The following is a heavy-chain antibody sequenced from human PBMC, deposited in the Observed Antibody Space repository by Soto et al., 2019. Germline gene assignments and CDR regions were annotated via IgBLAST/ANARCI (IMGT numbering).Heavy chain of an antibody. CDR3: SSRQCGGDWPHI. CDR1: GFTFSSYS. V-gene: IGHV3-21*01. J-gene: IGHJ3*02. Sequence: EVQLVESGGGLVKPGGSLRLSCAASGFTFSSYSMNWVRQAPGKGLEWVSSISSSSSYIYYADSVKGRFTISRDNAKNSVTVQTNSLRGEDTAEYEVSSRQCGGDWPHIWGQGAMVMVS. D-gene: IGHD2-21*01. CDR2: ISSSSSYI.